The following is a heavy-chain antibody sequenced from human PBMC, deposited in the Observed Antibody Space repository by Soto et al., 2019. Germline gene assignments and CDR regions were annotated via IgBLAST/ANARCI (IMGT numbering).Heavy chain of an antibody. Sequence: SETLSLTCTVSGGSSSSYYWSWIRQPPGKGLEWIGYIYYSGSTNYNPSLKSRVTISVDTSKNQFSLKLSSVTAADTAVYYCASSEPNWGYIDYWGQGTLVTVSS. CDR3: ASSEPNWGYIDY. CDR1: GGSSSSYY. J-gene: IGHJ4*02. V-gene: IGHV4-59*01. CDR2: IYYSGST. D-gene: IGHD7-27*01.